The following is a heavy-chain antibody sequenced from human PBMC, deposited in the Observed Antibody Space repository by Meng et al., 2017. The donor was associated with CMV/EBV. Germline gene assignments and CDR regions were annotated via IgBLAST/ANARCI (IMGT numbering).Heavy chain of an antibody. CDR1: GFTFSTYS. CDR3: ARGADYGDPSPRIFDH. J-gene: IGHJ4*02. Sequence: GESLKISCAASGFTFSTYSMNWVRQAPGKGLEWVSYITSGSSSTYYADSVKGRFSISRDNGKNSLSLHMTSLRGEDTAVYYCARGADYGDPSPRIFDHWGQGTLVTVSS. V-gene: IGHV3-48*04. D-gene: IGHD4/OR15-4a*01. CDR2: ITSGSSST.